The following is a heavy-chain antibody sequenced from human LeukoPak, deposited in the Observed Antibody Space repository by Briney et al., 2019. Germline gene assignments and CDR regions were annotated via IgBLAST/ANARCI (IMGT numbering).Heavy chain of an antibody. J-gene: IGHJ4*02. CDR1: GFTFSSYA. V-gene: IGHV3-23*01. CDR2: ISGSGGST. CDR3: AKESQRELRYFDWIPDY. D-gene: IGHD3-9*01. Sequence: GGSLRLSCAASGFTFSSYAMSWVRQVPGKGLEWVSAISGSGGSTYYADSVKGRFTISRDNSKNTLYLQMNSLRAEDTAVYYCAKESQRELRYFDWIPDYWGQGTLVTVSS.